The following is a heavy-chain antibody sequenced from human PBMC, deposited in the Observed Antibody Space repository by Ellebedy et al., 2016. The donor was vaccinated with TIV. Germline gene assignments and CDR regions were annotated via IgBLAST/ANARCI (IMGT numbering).Heavy chain of an antibody. D-gene: IGHD1-1*01. Sequence: SETLSLXXTVSGGSFSSYYWNWIRQPPGKGLEWIGYIYHSGTTNYNPSLKSRVTLSVDTSKNQFSLRLSSVTAADTAVYYCATSGGVEWFDPWGQGTLVTVSS. J-gene: IGHJ5*02. V-gene: IGHV4-59*01. CDR1: GGSFSSYY. CDR3: ATSGGVEWFDP. CDR2: IYHSGTT.